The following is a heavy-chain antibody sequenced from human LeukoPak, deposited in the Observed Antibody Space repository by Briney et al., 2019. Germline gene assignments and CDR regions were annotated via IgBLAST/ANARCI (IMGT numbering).Heavy chain of an antibody. Sequence: PSETLSLTCAVYGGSFSGYYWSWIRQPPGKGLEWIGEINHSGSTNYNPSLKSRVTISVDTSKNQFSLKLSSVTAADTAVYYCARGQATVTTFYYFDYWGQGTLVTVSS. J-gene: IGHJ4*02. CDR3: ARGQATVTTFYYFDY. CDR2: INHSGST. CDR1: GGSFSGYY. V-gene: IGHV4-34*01. D-gene: IGHD4-17*01.